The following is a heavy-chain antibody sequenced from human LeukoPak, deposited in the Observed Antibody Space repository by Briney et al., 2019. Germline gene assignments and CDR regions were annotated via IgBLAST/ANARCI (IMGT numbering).Heavy chain of an antibody. J-gene: IGHJ6*02. CDR3: AKVSGGGLYYDGMDV. V-gene: IGHV3-53*01. CDR1: GFTVSSSY. D-gene: IGHD1-14*01. Sequence: TGGSLRLSCAASGFTVSSSYMNWVRQAPGKGLEWVSLIYSGGTTYYADSVKGRFTISRDSSKNTLYLQMNSLRAEDTAVYYCAKVSGGGLYYDGMDVWGQGTTVTVSS. CDR2: IYSGGTT.